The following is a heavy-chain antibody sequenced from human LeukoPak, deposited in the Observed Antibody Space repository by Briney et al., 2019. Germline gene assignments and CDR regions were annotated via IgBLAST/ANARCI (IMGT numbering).Heavy chain of an antibody. V-gene: IGHV3-30-3*01. J-gene: IGHJ4*02. CDR3: ASGFSSSPYFDC. D-gene: IGHD6-6*01. CDR1: GFTFSICA. CDR2: LSYDGTNK. Sequence: PGRSLRLSCAASGFTFSICAMHWVRQAPGKGLEWVATLSYDGTNKYYADSVKGRFTISRDNAKNSLFLQMNSLRDEDTAVYYCASGFSSSPYFDCWGQGTLVTVSS.